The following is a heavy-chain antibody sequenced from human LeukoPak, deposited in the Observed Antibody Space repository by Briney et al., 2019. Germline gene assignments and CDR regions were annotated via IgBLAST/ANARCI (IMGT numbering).Heavy chain of an antibody. CDR2: IYYSGST. CDR1: GGSISSGGYY. Sequence: SQTLSLTCTVSGGSISSGGYYWSWIRRHPGKGLEWIGYIYYSGSTYYNPSLKSRVTISVDTSKNQFSLKLSSVTAADTAVYYCARGARYGSGSYFDYWGQGTLVTVSS. J-gene: IGHJ4*02. V-gene: IGHV4-31*03. D-gene: IGHD3-10*01. CDR3: ARGARYGSGSYFDY.